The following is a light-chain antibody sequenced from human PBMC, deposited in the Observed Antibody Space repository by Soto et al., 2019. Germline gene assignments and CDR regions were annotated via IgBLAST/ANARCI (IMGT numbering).Light chain of an antibody. J-gene: IGLJ2*01. CDR2: EDD. Sequence: QSVLTQPASVSGSPGQSITISCTGTSSDDGSYNLVSWYQQYPGKAPKLMIYEDDERPSGVSNRCSGSKSGNTASLTISGLQDEDEAYYCCYAYAGRSTSVFGRGTKLTVL. CDR1: SSDDGSYNL. V-gene: IGLV2-23*01. CDR3: YAYAGRSTSV.